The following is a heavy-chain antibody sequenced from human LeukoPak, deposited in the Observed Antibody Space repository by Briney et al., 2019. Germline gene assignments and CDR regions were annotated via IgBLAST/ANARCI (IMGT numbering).Heavy chain of an antibody. Sequence: GGSLRLSCAASGFTFSNYAMSWVRQAPEKGLEWVSAISVSGGSTYYADSVKGRFTISRDNSKNTLYLQMNSLSAEDTAVYYCAKGGGDHRSFDPWSQGTLVTVSS. CDR3: AKGGGDHRSFDP. CDR2: ISVSGGST. V-gene: IGHV3-23*01. J-gene: IGHJ5*02. CDR1: GFTFSNYA. D-gene: IGHD2-21*02.